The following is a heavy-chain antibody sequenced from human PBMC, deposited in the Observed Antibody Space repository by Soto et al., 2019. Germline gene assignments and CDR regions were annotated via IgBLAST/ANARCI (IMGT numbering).Heavy chain of an antibody. CDR1: GFTFSSYG. J-gene: IGHJ6*02. D-gene: IGHD6-6*01. Sequence: QVQLVESGGGVVQPGRSLRLSCAASGFTFSSYGMHWVRQAPGKGLEWVAVIWYDGRNKYYADSVKGRFTISRDNSKNTLYLQMNSLRAEDTAVYYCARSSSSHYYYGMDVWGQGTTVTVSS. V-gene: IGHV3-33*01. CDR2: IWYDGRNK. CDR3: ARSSSSHYYYGMDV.